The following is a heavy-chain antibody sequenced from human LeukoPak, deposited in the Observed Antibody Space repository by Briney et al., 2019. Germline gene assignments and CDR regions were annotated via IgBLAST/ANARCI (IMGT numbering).Heavy chain of an antibody. CDR3: ARDPGYDYGYDY. V-gene: IGHV3-66*01. J-gene: IGHJ4*02. D-gene: IGHD5-18*01. CDR1: GFTFTSYS. CDR2: IYSDGST. Sequence: GGSLRLSCAASGFTFTSYSMNWVRQAPGKGLEWVSVIYSDGSTYYADSVKGRFTISRDNSKNTLYLQMNSLRAEDTAVYYCARDPGYDYGYDYWGQGTLVTVSS.